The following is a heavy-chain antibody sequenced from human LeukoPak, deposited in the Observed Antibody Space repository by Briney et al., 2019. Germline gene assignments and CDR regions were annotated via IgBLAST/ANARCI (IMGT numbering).Heavy chain of an antibody. V-gene: IGHV3-9*01. J-gene: IGHJ4*02. Sequence: GGSLRLSCAASGFTFDDYAMHWVRQAPGKGLEWVSGISWNSDSIGYADSVKGRFTISRDNAKNSLYLQMNSLRAEDTALYYCAKGAYSSIHDWGQGTLVTVSS. CDR3: AKGAYSSIHD. CDR2: ISWNSDSI. D-gene: IGHD6-13*01. CDR1: GFTFDDYA.